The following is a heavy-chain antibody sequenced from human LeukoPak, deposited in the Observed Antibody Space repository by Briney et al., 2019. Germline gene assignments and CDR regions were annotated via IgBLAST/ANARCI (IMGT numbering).Heavy chain of an antibody. CDR1: GFTFSSYA. CDR2: ISYDGSNK. Sequence: GRSLRLSCAAPGFTFSSYATHWVRQAPGKGLGGGAVISYDGSNKYYADSVKGRFTISRDNSKNTLYLQMNSLRAEDTAVYYCAREVYPHMYYFDYWGQGTLVTVSS. CDR3: AREVYPHMYYFDY. V-gene: IGHV3-30-3*01. D-gene: IGHD1-20*01. J-gene: IGHJ4*02.